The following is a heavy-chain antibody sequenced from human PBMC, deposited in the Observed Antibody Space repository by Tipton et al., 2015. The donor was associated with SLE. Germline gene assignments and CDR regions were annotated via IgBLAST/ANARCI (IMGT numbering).Heavy chain of an antibody. D-gene: IGHD4-11*01. CDR1: GGSISSSSYY. Sequence: TLSLTCTVSGGSISSSSYYWGWIRQPPGKGLEWIGSIYYSGSTYYNPSLKSRLTISVDTPKNHFSLKLSSVPAADTAVYYCARDRLHGAFDIWGQGTMVTVSS. CDR3: ARDRLHGAFDI. CDR2: IYYSGST. J-gene: IGHJ3*02. V-gene: IGHV4-39*02.